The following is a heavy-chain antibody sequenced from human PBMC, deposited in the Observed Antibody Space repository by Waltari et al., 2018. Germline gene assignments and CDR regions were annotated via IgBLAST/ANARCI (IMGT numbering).Heavy chain of an antibody. CDR2: IGTAGDT. V-gene: IGHV3-13*01. CDR3: ARAQDSSGYKPPDY. D-gene: IGHD3-22*01. Sequence: EVQLVESGGGLVQPGGSLRLSCAASGFTFSSYDMHWVRKATGKGLECVSAIGTAGDTYYPGSVKGRFTISRENAKNSLYLQMNSLRAGDTAVYYCARAQDSSGYKPPDYWGQGTLVTVSS. J-gene: IGHJ4*02. CDR1: GFTFSSYD.